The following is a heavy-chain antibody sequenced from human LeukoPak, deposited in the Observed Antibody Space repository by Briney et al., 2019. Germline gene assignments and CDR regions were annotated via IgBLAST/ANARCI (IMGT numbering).Heavy chain of an antibody. CDR2: ISGSGGRI. D-gene: IGHD1-1*01. V-gene: IGHV3-23*01. Sequence: GVLRLSCAAYGFTFSSYSMSWVRQAPGKGLEWVSSISGSGGRIDYADSVKGRFTISRDNSKNTLSLQVNSLTAEDTAVYYCAKNPRLEGWIYFDSWGQGILVTVSS. CDR1: GFTFSSYS. J-gene: IGHJ4*02. CDR3: AKNPRLEGWIYFDS.